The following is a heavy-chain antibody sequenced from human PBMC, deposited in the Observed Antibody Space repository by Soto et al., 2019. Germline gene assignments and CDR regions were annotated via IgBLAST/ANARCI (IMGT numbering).Heavy chain of an antibody. V-gene: IGHV1-69*13. CDR3: ARGSIVVVVAATLSHGAFDI. Sequence: SVKVSCKASGCTFSSYAISCVRQAPGQVLEWMGGIIPIFGTANYAQKFQGRVTITADESTSTAYMELSSLRSEDTAVYYCARGSIVVVVAATLSHGAFDIWGQGTMVTVSS. D-gene: IGHD2-15*01. J-gene: IGHJ3*02. CDR2: IIPIFGTA. CDR1: GCTFSSYA.